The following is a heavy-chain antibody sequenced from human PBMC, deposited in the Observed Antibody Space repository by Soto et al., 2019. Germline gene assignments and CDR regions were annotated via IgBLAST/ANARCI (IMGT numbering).Heavy chain of an antibody. CDR3: ARDEAIDY. CDR2: ISGDDGRGSAGDT. V-gene: IGHV3-21*04. Sequence: PVGSLTISCAASGFTFSAYAMNWVRQAPGKGLQWVSSISGDDGRGSAGDTYYVDSVKGRFSISRDNAKNSLYLQMNSLRAEDTAVYYCARDEAIDYWGQGTLVTVSS. CDR1: GFTFSAYA. J-gene: IGHJ4*02.